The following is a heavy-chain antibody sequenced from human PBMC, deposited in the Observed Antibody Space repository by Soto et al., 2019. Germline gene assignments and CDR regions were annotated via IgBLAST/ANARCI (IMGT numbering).Heavy chain of an antibody. CDR3: AWGPDRLRIHLRLD. V-gene: IGHV4-31*03. CDR2: IYYSGST. Sequence: QVQLQESGPGLVKPSQTLSLTCTVSGGFISSGGYYWSWIRQHPGKGLEWIGYIYYSGSTYYNPSLKSRVTISVDTSKNQFSLKLSSVTAADTAVYYCAWGPDRLRIHLRLDWGQGTLVTVSS. D-gene: IGHD4-17*01. CDR1: GGFISSGGYY. J-gene: IGHJ1*01.